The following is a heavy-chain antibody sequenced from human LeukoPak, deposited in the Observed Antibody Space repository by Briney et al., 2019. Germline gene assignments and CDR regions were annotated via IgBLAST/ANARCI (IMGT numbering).Heavy chain of an antibody. CDR2: ISGSGGST. Sequence: GGSLRLSCAASGFTFDDYGMSWVRQAPGKGLEWVSAISGSGGSTYYADSVKGRFTISRDNSKNTLYLQMNSLRAEDTAVYYCANVWGSYRYLDYWGQGTLVTVSS. J-gene: IGHJ4*02. CDR1: GFTFDDYG. V-gene: IGHV3-23*01. CDR3: ANVWGSYRYLDY. D-gene: IGHD3-16*02.